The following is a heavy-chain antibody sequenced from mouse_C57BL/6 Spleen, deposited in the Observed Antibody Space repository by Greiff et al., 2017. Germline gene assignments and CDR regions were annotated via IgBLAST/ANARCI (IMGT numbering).Heavy chain of an antibody. V-gene: IGHV1-59*01. Sequence: QVQLQQPGAELVRPGTSVKLSCKASGYTFTSYWMHWVKQRPGQGLEWIGVIDPSDSYTNYNQKFKGKATLTVDTSSSTAYMQLSSLTSEDSAVYYCAREGSNRWFAYWGQGTLVTVSA. CDR2: IDPSDSYT. CDR1: GYTFTSYW. CDR3: AREGSNRWFAY. D-gene: IGHD2-5*01. J-gene: IGHJ3*01.